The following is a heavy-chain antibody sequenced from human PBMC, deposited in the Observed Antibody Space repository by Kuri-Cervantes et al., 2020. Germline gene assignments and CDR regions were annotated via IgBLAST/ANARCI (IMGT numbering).Heavy chain of an antibody. CDR1: GFTFSSYS. D-gene: IGHD2-2*01. V-gene: IGHV3-48*02. CDR2: ITSGSSAI. CDR3: ARDPEGIVVVPAAPGEQSASDY. J-gene: IGHJ4*02. Sequence: GESLKISCAASGFTFSSYSMNWVRQAPGKGLYWVSYITSGSSAIYYADSVKGRFTISRDNAKNSLYLQMNSLRDEDTAVYYCARDPEGIVVVPAAPGEQSASDYWGQGTLVTVSS.